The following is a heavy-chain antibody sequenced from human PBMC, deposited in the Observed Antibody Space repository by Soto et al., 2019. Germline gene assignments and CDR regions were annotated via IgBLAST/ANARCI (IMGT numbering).Heavy chain of an antibody. Sequence: SETLSLTCTVSGGSISSSSYYWGWIRQPPGKGLEWIGSIYYSGSTYYNPSLKSRVTISVDTSKNQFSLKLSSVTAADTAVYYCARHSTSDYDFWSGPNWFDPWGQGTLVTVSS. D-gene: IGHD3-3*01. CDR2: IYYSGST. V-gene: IGHV4-39*01. J-gene: IGHJ5*02. CDR3: ARHSTSDYDFWSGPNWFDP. CDR1: GGSISSSSYY.